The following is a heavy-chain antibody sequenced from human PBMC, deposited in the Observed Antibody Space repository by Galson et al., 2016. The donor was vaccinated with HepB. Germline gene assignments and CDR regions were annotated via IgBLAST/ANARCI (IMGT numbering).Heavy chain of an antibody. CDR1: GFTFDDFA. V-gene: IGHV3-9*01. CDR2: LSWNSGSI. J-gene: IGHJ6*02. D-gene: IGHD3-10*01. Sequence: SLRLSCAASGFTFDDFAMHWVRQAPGKGLEWVSGLSWNSGSIGYAASVKGRFTISRDNAKNSLYLQMNSLRAEDTALYYCAKDFTPYYYGSGSSRGGMDVWGQGTTVTVSS. CDR3: AKDFTPYYYGSGSSRGGMDV.